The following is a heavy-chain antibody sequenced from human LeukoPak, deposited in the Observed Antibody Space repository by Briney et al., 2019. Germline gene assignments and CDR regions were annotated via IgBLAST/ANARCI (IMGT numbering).Heavy chain of an antibody. CDR2: ISYDGSNK. Sequence: GGSLRLSCAASGFTFSSYAMSWVRQAPGKGLEWVAVISYDGSNKYYADSVKGRFTISRDNSKNTLYLQMNSLRAEDTAVYYCAREDTMIVVVTNSVDYWGQGTLVTVSS. CDR3: AREDTMIVVVTNSVDY. V-gene: IGHV3-30-3*01. J-gene: IGHJ4*02. CDR1: GFTFSSYA. D-gene: IGHD3-22*01.